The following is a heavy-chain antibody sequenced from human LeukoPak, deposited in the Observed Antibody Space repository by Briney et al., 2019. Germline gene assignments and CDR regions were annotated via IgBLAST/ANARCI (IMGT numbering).Heavy chain of an antibody. D-gene: IGHD4-17*01. CDR1: GGSISSYY. J-gene: IGHJ4*02. Sequence: SETLSLTCTVSGGSISSYYWSWIRQPPEKGLEWIGYISYSGSTDYTPSLKSRVTISVDTSKNQLSLKLSSVTAADTAVYYCARDLYYGDYAHTPDYWGQGTLVTVSS. CDR3: ARDLYYGDYAHTPDY. CDR2: ISYSGST. V-gene: IGHV4-59*01.